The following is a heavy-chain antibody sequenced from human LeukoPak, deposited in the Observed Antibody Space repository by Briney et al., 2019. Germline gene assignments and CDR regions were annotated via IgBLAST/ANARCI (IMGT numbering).Heavy chain of an antibody. CDR3: ARGILTGYYFDY. Sequence: ASVKVSCKASGYTFTGYYMHCVRQAPGQGLEWMGWINPNSGGTNYAQKFQGRVTMTRDTSFSTAYMDLSRLRSDDTAVYYCARGILTGYYFDYWGQGTLVTVSS. CDR1: GYTFTGYY. J-gene: IGHJ4*02. V-gene: IGHV1-2*02. CDR2: INPNSGGT. D-gene: IGHD3-9*01.